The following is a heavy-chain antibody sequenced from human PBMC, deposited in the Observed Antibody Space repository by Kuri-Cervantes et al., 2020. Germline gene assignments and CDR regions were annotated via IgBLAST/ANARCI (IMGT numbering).Heavy chain of an antibody. CDR2: IYYSGST. V-gene: IGHV4-39*01. CDR1: GGSISSSSYY. Sequence: SETLSLTCTVSGGSISSSSYYWGWIRQPPGKGLEWIGSIYYSGSTYYNPSLKSRVTISVDTSKNQFSLKLSSVTAADTAVYYCARKPYRPGETDYWGQGTLVTVSS. D-gene: IGHD3-16*02. CDR3: ARKPYRPGETDY. J-gene: IGHJ4*02.